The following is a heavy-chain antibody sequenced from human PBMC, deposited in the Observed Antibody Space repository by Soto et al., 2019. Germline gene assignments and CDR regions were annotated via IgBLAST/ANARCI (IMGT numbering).Heavy chain of an antibody. CDR1: GVTFNRQD. Sequence: SVKVSCKSSGVTFNRQDMRWVRQAPGQGLEWMGGIIPMFGTPHYAEKFQDRVTITADESTGTAYLELSSLTSEDTAVYYCATSKGRDGYSFDYWGPGTLVIVSS. V-gene: IGHV1-69*13. CDR3: ATSKGRDGYSFDY. J-gene: IGHJ4*02. D-gene: IGHD5-12*01. CDR2: IIPMFGTP.